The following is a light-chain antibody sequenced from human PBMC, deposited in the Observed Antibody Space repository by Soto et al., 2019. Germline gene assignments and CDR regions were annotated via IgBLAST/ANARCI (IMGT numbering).Light chain of an antibody. Sequence: AIRMTQSPSSLSASTGARVTITCRASQGISSYLAWYQQKPGKAPKLLIYAASTLQSGVPSRFSGSGSGTDFTLTISCLQSEDFATYYCQQYYSYPFFGQGTKLEIK. J-gene: IGKJ2*01. CDR3: QQYYSYPF. CDR1: QGISSY. V-gene: IGKV1-8*01. CDR2: AAS.